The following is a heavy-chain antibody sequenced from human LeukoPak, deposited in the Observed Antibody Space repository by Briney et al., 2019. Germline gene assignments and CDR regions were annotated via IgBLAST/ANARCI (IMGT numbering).Heavy chain of an antibody. CDR2: IKEDGSDK. Sequence: PGGSLRLSCAASGFRFTTYWMTWVRQAPGKGLERVANIKEDGSDKHYVDSVKGRFTISRDNAKNSLYLQMNSLRAEDTAVYYCAREFWGPDYWGQGTLVTVSS. CDR1: GFRFTTYW. CDR3: AREFWGPDY. J-gene: IGHJ4*02. D-gene: IGHD7-27*01. V-gene: IGHV3-7*01.